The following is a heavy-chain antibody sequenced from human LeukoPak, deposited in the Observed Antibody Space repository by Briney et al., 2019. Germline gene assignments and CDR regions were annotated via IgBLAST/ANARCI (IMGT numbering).Heavy chain of an antibody. CDR2: ISYDGSNK. CDR1: GFTFSSYG. Sequence: PGGSLRLSCAASGFTFSSYGMHWVRQAPGKGLEWVAVISYDGSNKYYADSVKGRFTISRDNSKNTLYLQMNSLRAEDTAVYYCANSVVLPTAIINWGQGTLVTVSS. J-gene: IGHJ4*02. D-gene: IGHD2-2*01. V-gene: IGHV3-30*18. CDR3: ANSVVLPTAIIN.